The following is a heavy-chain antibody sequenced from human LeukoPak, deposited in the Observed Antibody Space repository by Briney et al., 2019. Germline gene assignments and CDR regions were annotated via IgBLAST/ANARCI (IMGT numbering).Heavy chain of an antibody. V-gene: IGHV1-69*02. J-gene: IGHJ4*02. CDR2: IIPILGIA. D-gene: IGHD3-22*01. Sequence: ASVEVSCKASGGTFSSYTISWLRQAPGQGLEWMGRIIPILGIANYAQKFQGRVTITADKSTSTAYMELSSLRSEDTAVYYCARGRYYDSSGPFDYWGQGTLVTVSS. CDR3: ARGRYYDSSGPFDY. CDR1: GGTFSSYT.